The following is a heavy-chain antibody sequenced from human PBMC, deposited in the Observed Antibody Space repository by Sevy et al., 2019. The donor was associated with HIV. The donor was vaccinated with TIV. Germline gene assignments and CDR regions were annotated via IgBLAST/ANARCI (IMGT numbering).Heavy chain of an antibody. CDR3: ASHARITMVRGVMGGGWFDP. CDR2: INSDGSST. V-gene: IGHV3-74*01. CDR1: GFTFSSYW. D-gene: IGHD3-10*01. J-gene: IGHJ5*02. Sequence: GGSLRLSCAASGFTFSSYWMHWVRQAPGKGLVWVSGINSDGSSTSYADSVKGRFTISRDNAKNTLYLQMNSLRAEDTAVYYCASHARITMVRGVMGGGWFDPWGQGTLVTVSS.